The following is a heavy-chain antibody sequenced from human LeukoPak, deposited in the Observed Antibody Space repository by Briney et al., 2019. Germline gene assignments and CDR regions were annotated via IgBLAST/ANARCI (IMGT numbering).Heavy chain of an antibody. Sequence: GGSLRLSCAASGFTFSSYAMSWVRQAPGKGLEWVSAISGSGGSTYYADSVKGRFTISRDNSKNTLYLQMNSLRAEDTAVYYRAKGPKKTIVVVPAAIFTDYWGQGTLVTVSS. CDR2: ISGSGGST. CDR1: GFTFSSYA. V-gene: IGHV3-23*01. D-gene: IGHD2-2*01. CDR3: AKGPKKTIVVVPAAIFTDY. J-gene: IGHJ4*02.